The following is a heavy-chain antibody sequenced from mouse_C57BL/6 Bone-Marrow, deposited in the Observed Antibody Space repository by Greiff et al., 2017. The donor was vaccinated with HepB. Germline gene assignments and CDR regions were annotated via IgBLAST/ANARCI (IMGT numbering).Heavy chain of an antibody. Sequence: VKLVESGAELARPGASVKMSCKASGYTFTSYTMHWVKQRPGQGLEWIGYINPSSGYTKYNQKFKDKATLTADKSSSTAYMQLSSLTSEDSAVYYFAFDDYDYFDYWGQGTTLTVSS. CDR3: AFDDYDYFDY. V-gene: IGHV1-4*01. CDR1: GYTFTSYT. D-gene: IGHD2-4*01. J-gene: IGHJ2*01. CDR2: INPSSGYT.